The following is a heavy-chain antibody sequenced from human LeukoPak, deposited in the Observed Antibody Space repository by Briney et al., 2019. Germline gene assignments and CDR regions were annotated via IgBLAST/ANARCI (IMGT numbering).Heavy chain of an antibody. D-gene: IGHD1-26*01. Sequence: GGSLRLSCAASGFSFSSYWMSWVRQAPGKGLEWVANINQDGSEKYYVDSVKGRFTISRDNAKNSLYLQMNSLRAEDTAVYYCARGTAWWELLELFDYWGQGTLVTVSS. V-gene: IGHV3-7*01. J-gene: IGHJ4*02. CDR1: GFSFSSYW. CDR3: ARGTAWWELLELFDY. CDR2: INQDGSEK.